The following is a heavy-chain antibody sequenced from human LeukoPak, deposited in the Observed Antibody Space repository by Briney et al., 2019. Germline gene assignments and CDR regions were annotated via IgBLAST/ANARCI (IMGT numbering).Heavy chain of an antibody. D-gene: IGHD3-22*01. CDR3: AKDNMPYYDSSGYYKYAFDI. V-gene: IGHV3-9*01. CDR1: GFTFSSYA. J-gene: IGHJ3*02. Sequence: QPGGSLRLSCAASGFTFSSYAMSWVRQAPGKGLEWVSGISWNSGSIGYADSVKGRFTISRDNAKNSLYLQMNSLRAEDTALYYCAKDNMPYYDSSGYYKYAFDIWGQGTMVTVSS. CDR2: ISWNSGSI.